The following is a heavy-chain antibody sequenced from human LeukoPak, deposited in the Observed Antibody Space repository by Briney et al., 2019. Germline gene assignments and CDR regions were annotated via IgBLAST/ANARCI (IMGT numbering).Heavy chain of an antibody. Sequence: SETLSLTCTVSSGSISSSTYYWGWIRQPPGKGLEWIGTIYYTGSTYYNPSLKSRVTISVDTSKNQFSLKLSSVTAADTAVYYCASGAYSYYYMDVWGKGTTVTISS. CDR3: ASGAYSYYYMDV. D-gene: IGHD4-11*01. CDR2: IYYTGST. J-gene: IGHJ6*03. V-gene: IGHV4-39*07. CDR1: SGSISSSTYY.